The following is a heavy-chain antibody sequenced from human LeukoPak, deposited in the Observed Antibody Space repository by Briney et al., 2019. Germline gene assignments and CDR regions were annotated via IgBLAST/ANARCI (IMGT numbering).Heavy chain of an antibody. D-gene: IGHD6-19*01. CDR3: AKSSHSSAWDDFDY. CDR1: GFTFSSYV. V-gene: IGHV3-23*01. CDR2: IGDTGHMT. Sequence: GGSLRLSCAASGFTFSSYVMNWVRHAPGQGLEWVSTIGDTGHMTYYADSVKGRFTVSRDDSENTLYLQMHSLGAEDTATYYCAKSSHSSAWDDFDYWGQGTLVTVSS. J-gene: IGHJ4*02.